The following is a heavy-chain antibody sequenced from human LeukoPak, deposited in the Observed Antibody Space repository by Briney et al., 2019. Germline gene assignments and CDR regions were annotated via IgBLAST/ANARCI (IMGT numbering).Heavy chain of an antibody. CDR3: ARAVYGGNHFYYYYLDV. CDR1: GGSISSYY. Sequence: SETLTLTCTVSGGSISSYYWSWIRQPPGKGLEWIGYIHYSVSTNYNPSLKSRVTISVDTSKNQFSLKLSSVTAADTAVYFCARAVYGGNHFYYYYLDVWGKGTTVTVSS. D-gene: IGHD4-23*01. CDR2: IHYSVST. V-gene: IGHV4-59*01. J-gene: IGHJ6*03.